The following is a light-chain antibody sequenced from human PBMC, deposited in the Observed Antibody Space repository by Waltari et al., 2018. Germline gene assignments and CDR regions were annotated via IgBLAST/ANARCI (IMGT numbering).Light chain of an antibody. CDR1: QSIGNS. V-gene: IGKV1-5*03. Sequence: IQMTQSPSTLSASVGDRVTITCRASQSIGNSFAWYQQKPGKAPKLLIFMASTLQREVPSRFSGSGSGTEFALTISGLQADDFATYFCQHFNSYPFIFGRGTKLEIK. J-gene: IGKJ2*01. CDR3: QHFNSYPFI. CDR2: MAS.